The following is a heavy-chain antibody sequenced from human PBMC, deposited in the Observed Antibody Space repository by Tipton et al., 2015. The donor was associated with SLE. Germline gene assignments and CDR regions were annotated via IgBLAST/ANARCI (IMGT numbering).Heavy chain of an antibody. CDR1: GYSFTSYW. CDR2: IYPGDSDT. Sequence: VQLVQSGAEVKKPGESLKISCKGSGYSFTSYWIGWVRQMPGKGLEWMGIIYPGDSDTRYSPSFQGQVTISADKSINTAYLQWSSLKASDTAMYYCATALGGAYYDSSGYYPGAFDIWGQGTMVTVSS. J-gene: IGHJ3*02. V-gene: IGHV5-51*03. D-gene: IGHD3-22*01. CDR3: ATALGGAYYDSSGYYPGAFDI.